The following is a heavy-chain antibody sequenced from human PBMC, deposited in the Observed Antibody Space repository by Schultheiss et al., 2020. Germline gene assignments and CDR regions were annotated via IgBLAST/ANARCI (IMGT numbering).Heavy chain of an antibody. Sequence: SQTLSLTCTVSGGSISSGGYYWSWIRQHPGKGLEWIGYIYYSGSTNYNPSLKSRVTISVDTSKNQFSLKLSSVTAADTAVYYCARVVAATRYETPYGMDVWGQGTTVTVSS. CDR2: IYYSGST. CDR3: ARVVAATRYETPYGMDV. CDR1: GGSISSGGYY. V-gene: IGHV4-31*03. D-gene: IGHD2-15*01. J-gene: IGHJ6*02.